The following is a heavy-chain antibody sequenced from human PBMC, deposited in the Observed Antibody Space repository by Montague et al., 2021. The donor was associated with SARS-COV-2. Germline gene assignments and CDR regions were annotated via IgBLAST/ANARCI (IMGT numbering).Heavy chain of an antibody. J-gene: IGHJ6*02. CDR2: IYYTGST. CDR3: ARDNYGDWGYYGLDV. V-gene: IGHV4-59*01. D-gene: IGHD4-17*01. Sequence: SETLSLTCTVSGGSISTYYWNWIRQSPGQGLEWLGYIYYTGSTKYSHSLTSRVTISMDTSRDQLSLRLKSVTAVDTAVYYCARDNYGDWGYYGLDVWGQGTTVIVSS. CDR1: GGSISTYY.